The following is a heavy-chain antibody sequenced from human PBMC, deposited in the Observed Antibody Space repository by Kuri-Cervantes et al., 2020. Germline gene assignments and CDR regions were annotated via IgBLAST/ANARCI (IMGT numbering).Heavy chain of an antibody. Sequence: SETLSLTCAVSGYSISSGYYWGWIRQPPGKGLEWIGSIYHSGSTNYNPSLKSRVTISVDTSKNQFSLKLSSVTAADTAVYYCARRAVVVGGFDYWGQGTLVTVSS. CDR2: IYHSGST. CDR3: ARRAVVVGGFDY. J-gene: IGHJ4*02. CDR1: GYSISSGYY. D-gene: IGHD2-15*01. V-gene: IGHV4-38-2*01.